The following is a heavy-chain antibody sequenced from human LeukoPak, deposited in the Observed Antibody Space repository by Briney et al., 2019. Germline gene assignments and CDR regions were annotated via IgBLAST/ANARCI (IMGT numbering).Heavy chain of an antibody. CDR3: TSSSSEETIAY. D-gene: IGHD6-6*01. CDR2: MNPSGGST. J-gene: IGHJ4*02. CDR1: GYTFTSNY. Sequence: ASVKSSCKASGYTFTSNYMHWVRQAPGQGLEWMGIMNPSGGSTTHAQKFQGRVTMTRDTSTGTVYMELSSVRSEDTAVYYCTSSSSEETIAYWGQGTLVTVSS. V-gene: IGHV1-46*01.